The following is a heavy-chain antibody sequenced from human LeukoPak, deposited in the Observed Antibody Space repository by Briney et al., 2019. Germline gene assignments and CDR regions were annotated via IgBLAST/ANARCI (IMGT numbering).Heavy chain of an antibody. J-gene: IGHJ4*02. D-gene: IGHD3-10*01. CDR1: GYIFNNNW. V-gene: IGHV5-51*01. CDR2: IYPGYYDT. Sequence: EAPKTSLKSSGYIFNNNWLGWVRQMPGKGLEVMGIIYPGYYDTRYSPSFEGQVTLPDDKSIRTAYLQWSSLKASDTGMYYCARQTRDGSESRGYSFDFWGQGTLVSVSS. CDR3: ARQTRDGSESRGYSFDF.